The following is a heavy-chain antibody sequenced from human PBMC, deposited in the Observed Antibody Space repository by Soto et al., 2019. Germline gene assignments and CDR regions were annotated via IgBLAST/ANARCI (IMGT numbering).Heavy chain of an antibody. Sequence: PGGSLRLSCAASGFTFSSCAMTWVRQAPGMGLQWVSAISDDGGSTYYADSVRGRFTISRDNSKNTLYLQLNSLGAEDTAVYYCAKDKHAAGSQWLVPIWGRGTLVTVSS. D-gene: IGHD6-19*01. J-gene: IGHJ4*02. V-gene: IGHV3-23*01. CDR1: GFTFSSCA. CDR2: ISDDGGST. CDR3: AKDKHAAGSQWLVPI.